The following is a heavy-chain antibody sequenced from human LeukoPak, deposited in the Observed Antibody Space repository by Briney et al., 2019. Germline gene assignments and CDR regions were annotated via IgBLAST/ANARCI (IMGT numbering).Heavy chain of an antibody. CDR3: AKDLNGIVVVPAAVDY. Sequence: PGRSLRLSCAASGFTVSSNYMNWVRQAPGKGLEWVSAIYIDGTTYYADSVKGRFTFSRDNSKNTLYLQMNSLRAEDTAVYYCAKDLNGIVVVPAAVDYWGQGTLVTVSS. J-gene: IGHJ4*02. V-gene: IGHV3-66*02. CDR1: GFTVSSNY. D-gene: IGHD2-2*01. CDR2: IYIDGTT.